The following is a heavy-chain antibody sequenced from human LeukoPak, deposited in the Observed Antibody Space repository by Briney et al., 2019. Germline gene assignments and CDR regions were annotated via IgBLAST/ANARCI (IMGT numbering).Heavy chain of an antibody. J-gene: IGHJ4*02. V-gene: IGHV4-34*01. D-gene: IGHD3-22*01. CDR2: INHSGST. Sequence: PSETLSLTCTVSGGSISGYYWSWIRQPPGKGLEWIGEINHSGSTNYNPSLKSRVTISVDTSKNQFSLKLSSVTAADTAVYYCARGRGTMIVVVITPKGYFDYWGQGTLVTVSS. CDR1: GGSISGYY. CDR3: ARGRGTMIVVVITPKGYFDY.